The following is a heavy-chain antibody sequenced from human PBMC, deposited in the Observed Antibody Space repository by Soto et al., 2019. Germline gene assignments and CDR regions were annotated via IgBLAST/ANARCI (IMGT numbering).Heavy chain of an antibody. D-gene: IGHD5-18*01. CDR1: GCNFNNYS. CDR2: ISYDGSNK. J-gene: IGHJ2*01. CDR3: ARDPLWGTAMVLWYFDL. Sequence: GGSMRLSCAAAGCNFNNYSMHWVRQAPGKGLEWVALISYDGSNKYYADSVKGRFTISRDNSKNTLYLQMNSLRAEDTAVYYCARDPLWGTAMVLWYFDLWGRGTLVTVSS. V-gene: IGHV3-30-3*01.